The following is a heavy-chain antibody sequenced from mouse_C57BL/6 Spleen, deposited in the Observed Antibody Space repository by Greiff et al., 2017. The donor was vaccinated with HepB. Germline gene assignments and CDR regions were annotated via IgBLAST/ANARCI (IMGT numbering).Heavy chain of an antibody. V-gene: IGHV5-4*01. Sequence: EVQRVESGGGLVKPGGSLKLSCAASGFTFSSYAMSWVRQTPEKRLEWVATISDGGSYTYYPDNVKGRFTISRDNAKNNLYLQMSHLKSEDTAMYYCARDGVSYDGFDYWGQGTTLTVSS. CDR3: ARDGVSYDGFDY. D-gene: IGHD2-3*01. J-gene: IGHJ2*01. CDR2: ISDGGSYT. CDR1: GFTFSSYA.